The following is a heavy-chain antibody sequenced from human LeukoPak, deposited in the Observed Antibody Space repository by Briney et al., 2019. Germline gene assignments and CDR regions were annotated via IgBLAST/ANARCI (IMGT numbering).Heavy chain of an antibody. CDR2: IVGSGAST. CDR1: GFTFSNYA. V-gene: IGHV3-23*01. CDR3: AKKLTGSYYNPYDY. J-gene: IGHJ4*02. D-gene: IGHD3-10*01. Sequence: GGSLRLSCAASGFTFSNYAMSWVRQAPGKGLKGVSAIVGSGASTYYADSVKGRFTISRDNSKNTLYLQMDSLRAEDTAVYYCAKKLTGSYYNPYDYWGQGTLVTVPS.